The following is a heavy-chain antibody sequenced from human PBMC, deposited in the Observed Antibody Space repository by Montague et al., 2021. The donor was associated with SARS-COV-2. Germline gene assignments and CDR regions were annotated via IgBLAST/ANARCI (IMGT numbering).Heavy chain of an antibody. Sequence: SLSLSCAASGFTFSSYWMSWVRQAPGKGLEWVANIKQDGSEKYYVDSVXGRFTISRDNAKNSLYLQMNSLKAEDTAAYYCARDPYSSSWFDAFDIWGQGTMVTVSS. V-gene: IGHV3-7*01. CDR3: ARDPYSSSWFDAFDI. CDR1: GFTFSSYW. D-gene: IGHD6-13*01. J-gene: IGHJ3*02. CDR2: IKQDGSEK.